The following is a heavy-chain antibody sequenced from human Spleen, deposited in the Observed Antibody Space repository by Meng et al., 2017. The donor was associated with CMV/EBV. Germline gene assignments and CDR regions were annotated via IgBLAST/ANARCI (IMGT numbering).Heavy chain of an antibody. CDR2: IIPILGIA. J-gene: IGHJ4*02. Sequence: SVKVSCKASGYTFTSYGISWVRQAPGQGLEWMGRIIPILGIANYAQKFQGRVTITADKSTSTAYMELSSLRSEDTAVYYCARSLKGSTSCYRCFDYWGQGTLVTVSS. V-gene: IGHV1-69*04. CDR3: ARSLKGSTSCYRCFDY. D-gene: IGHD2-2*02. CDR1: GYTFTSYG.